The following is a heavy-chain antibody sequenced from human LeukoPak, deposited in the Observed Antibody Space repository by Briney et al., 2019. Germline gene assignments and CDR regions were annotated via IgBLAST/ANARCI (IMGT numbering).Heavy chain of an antibody. Sequence: GGSLRLSCAASGFTFSRYAMSWVRQAPGKGLEGVSSISGSGGSTYYADSVKGRFTISRDNSKNTLYLQMNSLRAEDTAVYYCAKDLPYCSGGSCNSGAEYFQHWGQSTLVSVSS. CDR2: ISGSGGST. J-gene: IGHJ1*01. CDR1: GFTFSRYA. D-gene: IGHD2-15*01. CDR3: AKDLPYCSGGSCNSGAEYFQH. V-gene: IGHV3-23*01.